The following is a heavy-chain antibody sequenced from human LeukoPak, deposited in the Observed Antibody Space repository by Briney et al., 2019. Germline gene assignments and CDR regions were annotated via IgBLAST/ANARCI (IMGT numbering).Heavy chain of an antibody. CDR3: ARNDILTGYYIPGAFDI. V-gene: IGHV4-59*01. CDR2: IYYSGST. J-gene: IGHJ3*02. CDR1: GGSIISYY. D-gene: IGHD3-9*01. Sequence: SETLSLTCTVSGGSIISYYWSWIRQPPGKGLEWIGYIYYSGSTNYNPSLKSRVTISVDTSKNQFSLKLSSVTAADTAVYYCARNDILTGYYIPGAFDIWGQGTMVTVSS.